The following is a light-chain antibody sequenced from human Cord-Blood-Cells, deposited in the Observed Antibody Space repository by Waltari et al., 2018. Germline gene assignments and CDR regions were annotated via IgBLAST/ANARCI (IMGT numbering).Light chain of an antibody. CDR3: SSYTSSSTVV. Sequence: QSALTQPASVSGSPGPSITISCTGTSSHVGGYNYVSWYQQHPGKAPKLMIYDVSNRPSGVSNRFSGSKSGNTASLTISGLQAEDEADYYCSSYTSSSTVVFGGGTKLTVL. CDR1: SSHVGGYNY. CDR2: DVS. J-gene: IGLJ2*01. V-gene: IGLV2-14*01.